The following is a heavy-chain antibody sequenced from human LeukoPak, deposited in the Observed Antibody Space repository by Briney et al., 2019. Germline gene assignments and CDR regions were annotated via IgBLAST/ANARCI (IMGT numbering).Heavy chain of an antibody. CDR2: INHSGST. J-gene: IGHJ5*02. CDR1: GGSISSSSYS. D-gene: IGHD2-21*02. CDR3: ARGRVVWGVVVTARWTHNWFDP. V-gene: IGHV4-39*07. Sequence: SETLSLTCTVSGGSISSSSYSWGWIRQPPGKGLEWIGEINHSGSTNYNPSLKSRVTISVDTSKNQFSLKLSSVTAADTAVYYCARGRVVWGVVVTARWTHNWFDPWGQGTLVTVSS.